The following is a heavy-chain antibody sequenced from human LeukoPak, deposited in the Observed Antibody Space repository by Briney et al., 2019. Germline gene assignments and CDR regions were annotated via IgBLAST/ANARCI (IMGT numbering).Heavy chain of an antibody. D-gene: IGHD6-19*01. J-gene: IGHJ4*02. V-gene: IGHV3-30*02. CDR2: IWYDGSDK. Sequence: PGGSLRLSCAASGFTFSSSGMHWVRQAPGKGLEWVAVIWYDGSDKYSADSVKGRFTISRDNSKNTLYLQMNSLRAEDTAVYYCAKEQAVAADYWGQGTLVTVSS. CDR3: AKEQAVAADY. CDR1: GFTFSSSG.